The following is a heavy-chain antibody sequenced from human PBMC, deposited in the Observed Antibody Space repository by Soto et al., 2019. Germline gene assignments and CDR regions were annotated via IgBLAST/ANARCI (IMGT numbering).Heavy chain of an antibody. CDR1: GDSVSSDSAA. CDR3: ARDEGGGYDIFPGSPLYYFYGMDV. V-gene: IGHV6-1*01. J-gene: IGHJ6*02. D-gene: IGHD3-9*01. CDR2: TYYRSKWYN. Sequence: LSQTLSLTCAISGDSVSSDSAAWNWIRQSPSRGLEWLGRTYYRSKWYNDYAVSVKSRITINPDTSKNQFSLQLNSVTPEDTAVYYCARDEGGGYDIFPGSPLYYFYGMDVSGHCTTVTHSS.